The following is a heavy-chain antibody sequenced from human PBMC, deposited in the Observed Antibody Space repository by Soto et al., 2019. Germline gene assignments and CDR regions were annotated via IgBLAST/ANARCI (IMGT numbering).Heavy chain of an antibody. D-gene: IGHD3-22*01. J-gene: IGHJ3*02. V-gene: IGHV3-23*01. CDR1: GFTFRNYG. CDR3: AKDRMIVDPLGFDI. CDR2: ISNTGDVT. Sequence: EVLLLESGGGVVQPGGSLRLSCAVSGFTFRNYGMSWIRQTPGKGLEWVSSISNTGDVTYYADSVKARLTISRVNSKTALNLPMNSLRAEDTAVYYCAKDRMIVDPLGFDIWGQGTLVTVSS.